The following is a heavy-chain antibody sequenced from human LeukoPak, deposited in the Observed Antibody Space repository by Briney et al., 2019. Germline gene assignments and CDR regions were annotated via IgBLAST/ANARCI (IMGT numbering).Heavy chain of an antibody. V-gene: IGHV4-34*01. CDR2: INHSGST. CDR1: GGSFSGYY. Sequence: SETLSLTCAVYGGSFSGYYWSWIRQPPGKGLEWIGEINHSGSTNYNPSLKSRVTISVDTSKNQFSLKLSSVTAADTAVYYCARDGRYWFDPWGQGTLVTVSS. CDR3: ARDGRYWFDP. D-gene: IGHD1-1*01. J-gene: IGHJ5*02.